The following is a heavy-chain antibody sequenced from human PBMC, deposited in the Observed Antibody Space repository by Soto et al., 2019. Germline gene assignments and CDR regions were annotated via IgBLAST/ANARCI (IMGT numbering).Heavy chain of an antibody. V-gene: IGHV3-23*01. CDR1: GFTFSTYA. J-gene: IGHJ4*02. CDR3: AIERSSGWSFDY. CDR2: ISGSGDST. D-gene: IGHD6-19*01. Sequence: EVQLLESGGGLVQPGGSLRLSCAASGFTFSTYAMNWVRQAPGKGLEWVSGISGSGDSTYYADSVKGRFTVSRDNSKNTLYLQMNSLRAEDTAVFYCAIERSSGWSFDYWGQGTLVTVSS.